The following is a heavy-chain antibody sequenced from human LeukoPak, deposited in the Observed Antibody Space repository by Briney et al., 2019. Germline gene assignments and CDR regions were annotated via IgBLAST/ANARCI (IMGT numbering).Heavy chain of an antibody. CDR2: IGTDGSST. CDR1: GFTFSSYW. CDR3: ARDRYCSSASCYGGDY. J-gene: IGHJ4*02. Sequence: GGSLRLSCVASGFTFSSYWLHWVRQAPGKGLVWVSRIGTDGSSTSYADSVKGRFTISRDNAKNTLYLQMNSLRAEDTAVYYCARDRYCSSASCYGGDYWGQGTLVTVSS. V-gene: IGHV3-74*01. D-gene: IGHD2-2*01.